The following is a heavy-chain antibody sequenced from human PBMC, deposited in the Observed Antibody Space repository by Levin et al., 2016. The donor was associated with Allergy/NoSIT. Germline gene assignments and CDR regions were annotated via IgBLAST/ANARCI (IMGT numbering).Heavy chain of an antibody. CDR2: IYYSGST. V-gene: IGHV4-39*01. Sequence: RQAPGKGLEWIGSIYYSGSTYYNPSLKSRVTISVDTSKNQFSLKLSSVTAADTAVYYCARYKPYYDILTGYSHYYGMDVWGQGTTVTVSS. D-gene: IGHD3-9*01. J-gene: IGHJ6*02. CDR3: ARYKPYYDILTGYSHYYGMDV.